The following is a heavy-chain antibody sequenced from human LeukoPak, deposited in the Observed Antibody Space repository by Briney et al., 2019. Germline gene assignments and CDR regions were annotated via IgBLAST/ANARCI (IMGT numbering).Heavy chain of an antibody. V-gene: IGHV4-39*01. D-gene: IGHD6-19*01. J-gene: IGHJ4*02. CDR1: GGSISSGSYY. CDR2: IYYTGST. Sequence: SETLSLTCTVSGGSISSGSYYWSWIRQPPGKGLEWIGSIYYTGSTYYNASLQSRVTISIDMSKNQFSLRLSSVTAADTAMYYCVKSGGYGLIDYWGQGTLVTVSS. CDR3: VKSGGYGLIDY.